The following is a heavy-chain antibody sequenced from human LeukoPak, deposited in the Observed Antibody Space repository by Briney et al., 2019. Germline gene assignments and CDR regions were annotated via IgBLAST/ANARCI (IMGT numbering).Heavy chain of an antibody. V-gene: IGHV1-46*01. CDR3: ARGGLADAHAAGL. CDR2: INPSGGST. D-gene: IGHD6-13*01. CDR1: GGTFSSYA. Sequence: ASVKVSCKASGGTFSSYAISWVRQAPGQGLEWMGIINPSGGSTSYAQKFQGRVTMTRDTSTSTVYMELSSLRSEDTAVYYCARGGLADAHAAGLWGQGTMVTVSS. J-gene: IGHJ3*01.